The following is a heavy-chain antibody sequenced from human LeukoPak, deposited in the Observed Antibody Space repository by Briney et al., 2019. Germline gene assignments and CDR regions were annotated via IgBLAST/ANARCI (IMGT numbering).Heavy chain of an antibody. J-gene: IGHJ4*02. CDR3: ASHCSSTSRYYY. D-gene: IGHD2-2*01. V-gene: IGHV3-23*01. CDR2: ISGSGIST. CDR1: GFTFSNYA. Sequence: GGSLRLSXAGSGFTFSNYAMSWVRQAPGKGLDWVSAISGSGISTYNADSVKGRFTISRDNSKNTLYLQMNSLRAEDTAIYYCASHCSSTSRYYYWGQGTLVTVSS.